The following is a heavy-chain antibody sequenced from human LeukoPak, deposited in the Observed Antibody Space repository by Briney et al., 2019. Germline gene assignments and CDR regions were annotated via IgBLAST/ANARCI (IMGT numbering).Heavy chain of an antibody. J-gene: IGHJ6*02. CDR2: IYYSGST. CDR1: GGSISSYY. CDR3: ANDDPTYGMDV. Sequence: SETLSLTCTVSGGSISSYYWSWIRQPPGKGLEWIGYIYYSGSTNYNPSLKSRVTISVDTSKNQFSLKLSSVTAADTAVYYCANDDPTYGMDVWGQGTTVTVSS. D-gene: IGHD3-3*01. V-gene: IGHV4-59*01.